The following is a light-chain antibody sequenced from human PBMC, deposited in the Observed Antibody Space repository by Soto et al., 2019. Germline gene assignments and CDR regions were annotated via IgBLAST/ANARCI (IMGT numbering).Light chain of an antibody. V-gene: IGKV1-39*01. J-gene: IGKJ1*01. Sequence: DIQLNQSPSSLSASVGDRVTITCRASQGISTYLSWYQQKPGKAPKLLIYAASSLQSGLPSRFSGSGSKTDFTLTITSLQPEAFATYSCQHSTTWTFGQGTKVDIK. CDR2: AAS. CDR1: QGISTY. CDR3: QHSTTWT.